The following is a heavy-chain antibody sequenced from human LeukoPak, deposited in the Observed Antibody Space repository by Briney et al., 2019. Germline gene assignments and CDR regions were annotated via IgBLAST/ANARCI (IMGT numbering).Heavy chain of an antibody. V-gene: IGHV1-18*01. D-gene: IGHD3-10*01. J-gene: IGHJ3*02. CDR1: GYSFITYG. CDR3: AIDVSEGFGERIIDVFDI. Sequence: ASVKVCCKASGYSFITYGIAWVRQAPGQGLEWMGGISAYNGNTDYAQKLQGRVTMTTAASTSIAYMELRSLRSDDTAVYYCAIDVSEGFGERIIDVFDIWGQGTMVTVSS. CDR2: ISAYNGNT.